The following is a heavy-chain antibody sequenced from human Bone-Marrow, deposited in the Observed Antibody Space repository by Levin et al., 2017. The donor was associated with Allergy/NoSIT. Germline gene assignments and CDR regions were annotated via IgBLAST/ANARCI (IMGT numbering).Heavy chain of an antibody. CDR1: GFTFSSYS. V-gene: IGHV3-21*01. Sequence: LSLTCAASGFTFSSYSMNWVRQAPGKGLEWVSSISSSSSYIYYADSVKGRFTISRDNAKNSLYLQMNSLRAEDTAVYYCARGDSGWTERLDNDAFDIWGQGTMVTVSS. J-gene: IGHJ3*02. CDR3: ARGDSGWTERLDNDAFDI. CDR2: ISSSSSYI. D-gene: IGHD6-19*01.